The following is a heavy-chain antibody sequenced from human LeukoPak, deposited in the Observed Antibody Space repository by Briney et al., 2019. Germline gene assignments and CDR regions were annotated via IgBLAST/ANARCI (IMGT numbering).Heavy chain of an antibody. CDR3: ARADGGRGSSPFDY. J-gene: IGHJ4*02. D-gene: IGHD3-16*01. CDR2: ISAYNGNT. Sequence: ASVKVSCKASGYTFTSYGISWVRQAPGQGLEWMGWISAYNGNTNYAQKLQGRVTMTTDTSTSTAYMELRSLRSDDTAVYYCARADGGRGSSPFDYWGQGTLVTVSS. V-gene: IGHV1-18*01. CDR1: GYTFTSYG.